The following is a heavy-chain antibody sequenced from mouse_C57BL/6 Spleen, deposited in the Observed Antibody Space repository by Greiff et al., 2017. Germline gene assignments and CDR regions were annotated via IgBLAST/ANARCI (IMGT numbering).Heavy chain of an antibody. CDR1: GYTFTSYW. CDR3: AREEITTVVATDY. J-gene: IGHJ2*01. Sequence: QVQLQQPGAELVKPGASVKLSCKASGYTFTSYWMHWVKQRPGQGLEWIGMIHPNSGSTNYNEKFKSKATLTVDKSSSTAYMQLSSLTSEDSAVXYCAREEITTVVATDYWGQGTTLTVSS. V-gene: IGHV1-64*01. CDR2: IHPNSGST. D-gene: IGHD1-1*01.